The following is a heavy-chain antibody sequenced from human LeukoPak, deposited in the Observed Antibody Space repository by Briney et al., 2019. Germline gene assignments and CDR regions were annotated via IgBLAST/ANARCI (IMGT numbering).Heavy chain of an antibody. V-gene: IGHV3-23*01. CDR2: ISGSGGST. CDR1: GFTFSSYA. Sequence: PGGSLRLSCAASGFTFSSYAMSWVRQAPGKGLEWVSAISGSGGSTYYADSVKGRFTISGDNSKNTLYLQMNRLRAEDTAVYYCAKTRREKRDYYMDVWGKGTTVTVSS. J-gene: IGHJ6*03. CDR3: AKTRREKRDYYMDV. D-gene: IGHD6-25*01.